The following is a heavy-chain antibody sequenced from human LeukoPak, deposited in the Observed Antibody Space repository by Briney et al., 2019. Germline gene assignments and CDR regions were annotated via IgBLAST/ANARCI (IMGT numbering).Heavy chain of an antibody. CDR3: ARDLPYYSSTGDY. V-gene: IGHV3-21*01. J-gene: IGHJ4*02. Sequence: GGSLRLSCAASGFTFSSYSMNWVRQAPGKGLEWVSSISSSSSYIYYADSVEGRFTISRDNAKNSLYLQMNSLRAEDTAVYYCARDLPYYSSTGDYWGQGTLVTVSS. CDR2: ISSSSSYI. CDR1: GFTFSSYS. D-gene: IGHD6-13*01.